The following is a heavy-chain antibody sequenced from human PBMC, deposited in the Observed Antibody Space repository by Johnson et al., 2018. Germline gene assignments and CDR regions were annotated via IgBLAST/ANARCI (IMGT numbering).Heavy chain of an antibody. J-gene: IGHJ6*02. CDR2: IRSKANSYAT. D-gene: IGHD5-18*01. CDR3: TRHMISGYSYGPTYYGMDV. CDR1: GFTFSGSA. Sequence: VQLVESGGGLVQPGGSLKLSCAASGFTFSGSAMHWVRQASGKGLEWVGRIRSKANSYATAYAASVKGRFTISRDDSKNTAYLQMNSLKTEDTAVYYCTRHMISGYSYGPTYYGMDVWGQGTTVTVSS. V-gene: IGHV3-73*01.